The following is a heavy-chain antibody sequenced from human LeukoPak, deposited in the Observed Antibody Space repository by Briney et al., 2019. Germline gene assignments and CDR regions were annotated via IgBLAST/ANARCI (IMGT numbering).Heavy chain of an antibody. CDR2: INHSGST. J-gene: IGHJ4*02. CDR3: ARERRPYDSSGYYLDY. CDR1: GGSFSGYY. D-gene: IGHD3-22*01. Sequence: PSETLSLTCAVYGGSFSGYYWSWIRQPPGKGLEWIGEINHSGSTNYNPSLKSRVTISVDTSKNQFSLRLSSVTAADTAVYYCARERRPYDSSGYYLDYWGQGTLVTVSS. V-gene: IGHV4-34*01.